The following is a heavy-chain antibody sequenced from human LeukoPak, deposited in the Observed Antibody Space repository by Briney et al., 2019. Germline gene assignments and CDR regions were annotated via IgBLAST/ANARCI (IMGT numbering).Heavy chain of an antibody. V-gene: IGHV3-21*01. CDR2: ISSSSSYI. CDR3: ARDARYYDSWSGYYQHFDY. CDR1: GFTFSSYS. J-gene: IGHJ4*02. D-gene: IGHD3-3*01. Sequence: GGSLRLSCAASGFTFSSYSMNWVRQAPGKGLEWVSSISSSSSYIYYADSVKGRFTISRDNAKNSLYLQMNSLRAEDTAVYYCARDARYYDSWSGYYQHFDYWGQGTLATVSS.